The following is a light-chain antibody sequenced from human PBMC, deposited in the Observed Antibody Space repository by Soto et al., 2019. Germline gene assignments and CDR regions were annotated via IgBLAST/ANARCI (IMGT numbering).Light chain of an antibody. CDR3: ASYVGNNNFV. V-gene: IGLV2-14*01. Sequence: QSVLTQPASVSGSPGQSVTISCTGPRSDIGDSNFISWYQHSPGKAPRLLIYEVNNRPSGVSKRFSGSKAGNTASLTISGLLDDDEADYFCASYVGNNNFVFGTGTKVTVL. CDR2: EVN. J-gene: IGLJ1*01. CDR1: RSDIGDSNF.